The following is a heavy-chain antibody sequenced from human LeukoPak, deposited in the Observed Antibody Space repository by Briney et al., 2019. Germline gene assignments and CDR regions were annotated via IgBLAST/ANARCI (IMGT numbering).Heavy chain of an antibody. Sequence: SETLSLTCAVYGGSFSGYYWSWIRKPPGKGLEWIGEINHGGSTNYNPSLKSRVTLSVDTSKNQCSLKRSSVTAADTAVFDCARGRGDSSSLSMGMGYYYYSMDVCGQGTTVTVSS. CDR1: GGSFSGYY. CDR2: INHGGST. V-gene: IGHV4-34*01. D-gene: IGHD6-13*01. CDR3: ARGRGDSSSLSMGMGYYYYSMDV. J-gene: IGHJ6*02.